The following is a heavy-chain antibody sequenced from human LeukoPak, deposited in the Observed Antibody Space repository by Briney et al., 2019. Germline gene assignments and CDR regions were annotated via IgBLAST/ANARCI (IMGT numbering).Heavy chain of an antibody. V-gene: IGHV3-30-3*01. CDR2: ISYDGSNK. CDR3: ARDAVWGSYRYPTLFDY. CDR1: GFTFSSYA. D-gene: IGHD3-16*02. J-gene: IGHJ4*02. Sequence: GGSLRLSCAASGFTFSSYAMHWVRQAPGKGLEWVAVISYDGSNKYYAGSVKGRFTISRDNSKNTLYLQMNSLRAEDTAVYYCARDAVWGSYRYPTLFDYWGQGTLVTVSS.